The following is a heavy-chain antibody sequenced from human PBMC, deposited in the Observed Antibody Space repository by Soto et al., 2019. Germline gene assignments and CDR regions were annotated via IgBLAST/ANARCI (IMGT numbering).Heavy chain of an antibody. CDR1: GYTFTGYY. Sequence: ASVKVSCKASGYTFTGYYMHWVRQAPGQGLEWMGWINPNSGGTNYAQKFQGRVTMTRDTSISTAYLELSRLTSDDTAVYYCATWIGYSSSWYYYYGMDVWGQGTTVTVSS. D-gene: IGHD6-13*01. J-gene: IGHJ6*02. CDR2: INPNSGGT. CDR3: ATWIGYSSSWYYYYGMDV. V-gene: IGHV1-2*02.